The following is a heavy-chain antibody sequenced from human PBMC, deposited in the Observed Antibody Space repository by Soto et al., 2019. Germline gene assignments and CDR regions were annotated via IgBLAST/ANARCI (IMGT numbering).Heavy chain of an antibody. Sequence: SETLSLTCAFYGGSFSGYYWSWIRQPPGKGLEWIGEINHSGSTNYNPSLKSRVTISVDTSKNQFSLKLSSVTAADTAVYYCARLPPVTTFIYYYYYMDVWGKGTTVTVSS. J-gene: IGHJ6*03. V-gene: IGHV4-34*01. D-gene: IGHD4-17*01. CDR3: ARLPPVTTFIYYYYYMDV. CDR2: INHSGST. CDR1: GGSFSGYY.